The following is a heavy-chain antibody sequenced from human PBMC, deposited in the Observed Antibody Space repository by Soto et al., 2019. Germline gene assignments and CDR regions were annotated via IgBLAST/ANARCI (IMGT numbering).Heavy chain of an antibody. CDR3: ATLVHNYYGMDV. CDR1: GFTFSSYD. J-gene: IGHJ6*02. Sequence: GGSLRLSCAASGFTFSSYDMHWVRQATGKGLEWVSAIGTAGDTYYPGSVKGRFTISRENAKNSLYLQMNSLRAEDTAVYYCATLVHNYYGMDVWGQGTTVTVSS. D-gene: IGHD6-13*01. CDR2: IGTAGDT. V-gene: IGHV3-13*01.